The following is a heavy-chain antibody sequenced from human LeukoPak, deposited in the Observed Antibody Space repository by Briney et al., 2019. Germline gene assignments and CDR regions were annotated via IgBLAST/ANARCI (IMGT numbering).Heavy chain of an antibody. Sequence: AGGSLRLSCAASGFTFSSYGMHWVRQAPGKGLEWVAVISYDGSNKYYADSVKGRFTISRDNSKNTLYLQMNSLRAEDTAVYYCAKVVGYDYVWGSSVFDYWGQGTLVTVSS. CDR1: GFTFSSYG. V-gene: IGHV3-30*18. CDR2: ISYDGSNK. J-gene: IGHJ4*02. CDR3: AKVVGYDYVWGSSVFDY. D-gene: IGHD3-16*01.